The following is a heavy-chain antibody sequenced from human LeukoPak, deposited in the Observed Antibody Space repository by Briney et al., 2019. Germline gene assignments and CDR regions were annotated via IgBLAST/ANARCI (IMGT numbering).Heavy chain of an antibody. D-gene: IGHD2-2*01. CDR3: AKDSGYCDSTTCRLAN. J-gene: IGHJ4*02. V-gene: IGHV3-23*01. Sequence: GGSLRFSCAASGFTFSSYAMSWVRQVPGKGLEWVSVIIGSGGSTYYADSVKGRFTISRDNSKNTLYLQMNSLRVEDTAVYYCAKDSGYCDSTTCRLANWGQGTLVTVSS. CDR2: IIGSGGST. CDR1: GFTFSSYA.